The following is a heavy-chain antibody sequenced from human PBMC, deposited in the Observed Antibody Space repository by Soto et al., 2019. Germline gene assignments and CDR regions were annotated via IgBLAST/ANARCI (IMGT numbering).Heavy chain of an antibody. CDR1: TGSFTGHF. J-gene: IGHJ3*01. Sequence: QVQLQQWGAGLLRPSETLSLTCAVNTGSFTGHFWGWIRQPPGKGLEWIGEINPTRGTNYNPSLKSRVAISIEMSTNQFSLTLSSVTAADTAVYYCARGSLGGYYGAFGVWGQGTVVTVSS. CDR2: INPTRGT. CDR3: ARGSLGGYYGAFGV. D-gene: IGHD3-10*01. V-gene: IGHV4-34*01.